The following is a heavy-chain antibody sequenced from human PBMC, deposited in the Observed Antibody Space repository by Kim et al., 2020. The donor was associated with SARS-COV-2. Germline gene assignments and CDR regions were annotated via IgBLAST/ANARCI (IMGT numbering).Heavy chain of an antibody. D-gene: IGHD1-26*01. V-gene: IGHV1-2*02. CDR3: AVTNSGSYYHQFDY. J-gene: IGHJ4*02. Sequence: AQKFQGRVTMTRETSTSTAYMELSRLRSDDTAVYYCAVTNSGSYYHQFDYWGQGTLVTVSS.